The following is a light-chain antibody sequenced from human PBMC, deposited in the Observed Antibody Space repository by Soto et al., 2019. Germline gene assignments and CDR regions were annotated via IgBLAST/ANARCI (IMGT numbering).Light chain of an antibody. CDR1: NSDVGSFNA. V-gene: IGLV2-23*02. J-gene: IGLJ1*01. CDR3: CSRGGISPTYV. CDR2: EVT. Sequence: QSVLAQPASVTGSPGQSIAISCTGTNSDVGSFNAVSWYQQDPGKAHKLIIYEVTKRPSGVSDRFSGSKTGNTASLTISGLRAEDEADYHCCSRGGISPTYVFGTGTKVTVL.